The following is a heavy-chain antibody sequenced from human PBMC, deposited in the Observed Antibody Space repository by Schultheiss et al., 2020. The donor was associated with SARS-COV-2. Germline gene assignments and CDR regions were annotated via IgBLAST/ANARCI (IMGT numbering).Heavy chain of an antibody. CDR2: IYYSGST. CDR1: GGSISSYY. J-gene: IGHJ2*01. CDR3: ASPSGSGSYYSFAL. D-gene: IGHD1-26*01. V-gene: IGHV4-59*12. Sequence: SQTLSLTCTVSGGSISSYYWSWIRQPPGKGLEWIGYIYYSGSTNYNPSLKSRVTISVDTSKNQFSLKLSSVTAADTAVYYCASPSGSGSYYSFALWGRGTLVTVSS.